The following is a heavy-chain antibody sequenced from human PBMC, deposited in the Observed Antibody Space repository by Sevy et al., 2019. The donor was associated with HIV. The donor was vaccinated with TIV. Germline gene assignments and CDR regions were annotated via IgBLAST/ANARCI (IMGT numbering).Heavy chain of an antibody. V-gene: IGHV3-30*18. CDR2: ISYDGSNK. CDR1: GFTFSSYG. CDR3: AKLYYYDSSGYYGSNDAFDI. D-gene: IGHD3-22*01. Sequence: GGSLRLSCAASGFTFSSYGMHWVRQAPGKGLEWVAVISYDGSNKYYADSVKCRFTISRDNSKNTLYLQMNSLRAEDRAVYYCAKLYYYDSSGYYGSNDAFDIWGQGTMVTVSS. J-gene: IGHJ3*02.